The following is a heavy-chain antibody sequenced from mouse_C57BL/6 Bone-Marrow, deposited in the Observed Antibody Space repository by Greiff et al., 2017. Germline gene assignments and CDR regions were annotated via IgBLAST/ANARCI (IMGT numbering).Heavy chain of an antibody. Sequence: VQLQQSGAELVRPGASVKLSCTASGFNIKDDYMHWVKQRPEQGLEWIGWIDPENGDTEYASKFQGKATITADTSSNTAYLQLSSLTSEDTAVYYCTTEGGEGYDGGRYYFDDWGQGTTLTVSS. CDR3: TTEGGEGYDGGRYYFDD. CDR2: IDPENGDT. CDR1: GFNIKDDY. D-gene: IGHD2-2*01. J-gene: IGHJ2*01. V-gene: IGHV14-4*01.